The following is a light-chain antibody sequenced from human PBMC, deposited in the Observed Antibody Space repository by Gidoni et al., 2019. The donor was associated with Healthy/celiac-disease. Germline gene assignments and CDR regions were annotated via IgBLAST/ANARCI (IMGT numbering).Light chain of an antibody. V-gene: IGKV1-5*03. CDR2: KAS. CDR1: QSISSW. Sequence: DIQMTQSPSTLSASVGDRVTITCRASQSISSWLAWYQQKPGKAPKLLIYKASSLESGVPSRFSGSGSGTEFTRTISSLQPDDLATYYCQQYNSYPWTFXXXTKVEIK. CDR3: QQYNSYPWT. J-gene: IGKJ1*01.